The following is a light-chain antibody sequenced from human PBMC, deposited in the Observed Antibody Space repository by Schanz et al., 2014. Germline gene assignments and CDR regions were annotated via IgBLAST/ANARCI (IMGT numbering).Light chain of an antibody. Sequence: EAVLTQSPGTLSLSPGERATLSCRASQSVSSSNLAWYQQKPGQAPRLLIYAASSRATGIPDRFSGAGSGTDFTLTISRLEPEDNAVYYCQQYGSSPQTFGQGTKVEIK. J-gene: IGKJ1*01. CDR2: AAS. CDR1: QSVSSSN. V-gene: IGKV3-20*01. CDR3: QQYGSSPQT.